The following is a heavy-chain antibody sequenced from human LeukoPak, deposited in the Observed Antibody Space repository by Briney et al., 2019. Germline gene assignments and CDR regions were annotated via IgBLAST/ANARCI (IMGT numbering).Heavy chain of an antibody. CDR1: GGSFSTYY. V-gene: IGHV4-59*01. CDR3: ARAITIRGLIFDY. CDR2: IFYSGTT. Sequence: SETLSLTCTVSGGSFSTYYWSWIRQPPGKGLEWIGYIFYSGTTNYNPSLKSRVTMSVDTSKNQFSLKLSSVTAADTAMYYCARAITIRGLIFDYWGQGSLVTVSS. D-gene: IGHD3-10*01. J-gene: IGHJ4*02.